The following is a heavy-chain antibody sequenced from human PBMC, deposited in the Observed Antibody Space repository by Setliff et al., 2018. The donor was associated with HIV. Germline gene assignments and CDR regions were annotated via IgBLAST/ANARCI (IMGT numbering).Heavy chain of an antibody. Sequence: SETLSLTCAVYGGSFSGYYWGWIRQSPEKGLEWIGEFNHGGNTNNNPSLKSRVTISVDTSNNQFSLTMTSVTAADTAVNYCARGRDWAKTGDFWGQGALVTVSS. D-gene: IGHD3-9*01. CDR1: GGSFSGYY. CDR3: ARGRDWAKTGDF. J-gene: IGHJ4*02. V-gene: IGHV4-34*01. CDR2: FNHGGNT.